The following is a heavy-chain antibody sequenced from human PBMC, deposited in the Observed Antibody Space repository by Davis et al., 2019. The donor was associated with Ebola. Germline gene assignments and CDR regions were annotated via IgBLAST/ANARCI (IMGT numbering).Heavy chain of an antibody. V-gene: IGHV1-46*01. J-gene: IGHJ5*01. Sequence: AASVKVSCKASGYTFTNYYMHWVRQAPGQGLEWMGMINPNDGRTIYAQKFQGRVTMTKDTSTSTAYMELNNLSSEDTAVYYCALERELLSRFDSWGQGTLVTVSS. CDR3: ALERELLSRFDS. CDR1: GYTFTNYY. D-gene: IGHD1-7*01. CDR2: INPNDGRT.